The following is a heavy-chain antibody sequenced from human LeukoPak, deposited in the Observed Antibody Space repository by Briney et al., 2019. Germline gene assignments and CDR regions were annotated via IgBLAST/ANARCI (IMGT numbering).Heavy chain of an antibody. V-gene: IGHV4-59*01. CDR2: IYYSGST. D-gene: IGHD3-10*01. Sequence: SETLSLTCTVSGGSISSYYWSWLRQPPGKGLEWIGYIYYSGSTNYNPSLKSRVTISVDTSKNQFSLKLSSVTAADTAVYYCARLWFGELSNWFDPWGQGTLVTVSS. J-gene: IGHJ5*02. CDR3: ARLWFGELSNWFDP. CDR1: GGSISSYY.